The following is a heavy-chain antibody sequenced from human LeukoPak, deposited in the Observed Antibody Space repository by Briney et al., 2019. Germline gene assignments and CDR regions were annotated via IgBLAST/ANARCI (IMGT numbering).Heavy chain of an antibody. J-gene: IGHJ3*02. CDR2: INHSGGT. Sequence: ASESLSLTCAVYGGSFSGYYWSWIRQPPGKGLEWIGEINHSGGTKYNPSLKSRVTISVDTSKKQFSLKLSSVTAADTAFYYCARYIVSYPHDAFDIWGQGTMVTVSS. V-gene: IGHV4-34*01. CDR3: ARYIVSYPHDAFDI. CDR1: GGSFSGYY. D-gene: IGHD1-26*01.